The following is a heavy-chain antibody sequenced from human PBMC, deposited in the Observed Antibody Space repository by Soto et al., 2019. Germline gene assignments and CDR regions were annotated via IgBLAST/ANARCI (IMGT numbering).Heavy chain of an antibody. J-gene: IGHJ5*02. D-gene: IGHD6-13*01. CDR2: INHSGST. CDR3: ASLFSGTGGKQQLVPGEKINWFAP. CDR1: GGSFSGYY. V-gene: IGHV4-34*01. Sequence: LETLSLTCAVYGGSFSGYYWSGIRQPPGKGLEWIGEINHSGSTNYNPSLKSRVTISVDTSKNQFSLKLSSVTAADTAVYYCASLFSGTGGKQQLVPGEKINWFAPWGQGTLVTVSS.